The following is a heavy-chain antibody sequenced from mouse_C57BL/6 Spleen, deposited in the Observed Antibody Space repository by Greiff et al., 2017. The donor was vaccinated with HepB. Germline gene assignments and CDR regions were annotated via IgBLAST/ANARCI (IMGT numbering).Heavy chain of an antibody. CDR3: AREDRIYYYGSTYWYFDV. V-gene: IGHV1-85*01. J-gene: IGHJ1*03. CDR1: GYTFTSYD. CDR2: IYPRDGST. Sequence: VQLQQSGPELVKPGASVKLSCKASGYTFTSYDINWVKQRPGQGLEWIGWIYPRDGSTKYNEKFKGKATLTVDTSSSTAYMELHSLTSEDSAVYFCAREDRIYYYGSTYWYFDVWGTGTTVTVSS. D-gene: IGHD1-1*01.